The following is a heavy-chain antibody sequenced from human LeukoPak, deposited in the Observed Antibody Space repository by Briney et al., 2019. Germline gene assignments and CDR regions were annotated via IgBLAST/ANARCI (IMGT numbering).Heavy chain of an antibody. D-gene: IGHD3-3*01. Sequence: SETLSLTCTVSGGSISSYYWGWIRQPPGKGLEWIGSIYYSGSTYYNPSLKSRVAMSVDTSKNQFSLKLSSVTAVDTAVYFCARHYDFWSNYHYYYYGMDVWGQGTTVTVSS. CDR2: IYYSGST. CDR3: ARHYDFWSNYHYYYYGMDV. CDR1: GGSISSYY. J-gene: IGHJ6*02. V-gene: IGHV4-39*01.